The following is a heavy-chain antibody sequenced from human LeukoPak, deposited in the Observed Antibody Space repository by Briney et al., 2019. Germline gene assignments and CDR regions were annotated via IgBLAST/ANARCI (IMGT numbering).Heavy chain of an antibody. V-gene: IGHV3-48*03. D-gene: IGHD2-15*01. CDR1: GFTFSSYE. Sequence: PGGSLRLSCAASGFTFSSYEMNWVRQAPGKGLEWVSYISSSGSTIYYADSVKGRFTISRDNAKNSLYLQMNSLRAEDTAVYYCAREDLRCSGGSCAIYFDYWGQGTLVTVSS. CDR2: ISSSGSTI. J-gene: IGHJ4*02. CDR3: AREDLRCSGGSCAIYFDY.